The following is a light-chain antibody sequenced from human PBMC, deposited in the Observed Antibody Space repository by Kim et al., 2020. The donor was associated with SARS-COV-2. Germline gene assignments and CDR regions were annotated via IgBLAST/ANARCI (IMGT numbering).Light chain of an antibody. V-gene: IGLV1-51*01. CDR3: GTWDSSLSAWV. CDR2: DNN. CDR1: RSNIGPNS. Sequence: GQKVPIPCSGRRSNIGPNSVSWYRQFPGTAPTVLIYDNNKRPSGISDRFSGSKSGTSAALGITELQAGDEADYYCGTWDSSLSAWVFGGGTKLTVL. J-gene: IGLJ3*02.